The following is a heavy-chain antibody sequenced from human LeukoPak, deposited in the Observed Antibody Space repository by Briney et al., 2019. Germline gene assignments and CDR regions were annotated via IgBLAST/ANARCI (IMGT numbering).Heavy chain of an antibody. Sequence: PGGSLRLSCAASGFTFSNAWMSWVRQAPGKGLEWVGRIKSKTDGGTTDYAAPVKGRFTISRDDSKNTLYLQMNSLKTEDTAVYYYTTDIARIDWFGEPIDYWGQGTLVTVSS. CDR3: TTDIARIDWFGEPIDY. D-gene: IGHD3-10*01. CDR2: IKSKTDGGTT. CDR1: GFTFSNAW. V-gene: IGHV3-15*01. J-gene: IGHJ4*02.